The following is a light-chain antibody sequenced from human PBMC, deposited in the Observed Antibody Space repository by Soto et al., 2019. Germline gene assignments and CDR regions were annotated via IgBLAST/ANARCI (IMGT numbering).Light chain of an antibody. CDR1: SSNIGRNT. J-gene: IGLJ3*02. CDR2: SNS. V-gene: IGLV1-44*01. Sequence: QSVLTQPPLASGTPGQRVTISCSGSSSNIGRNTVDWYQQLPGTAPKLLIYSNSQRPSGVPDRFSGSKSGTSASLAISGLQSEDEADYYCAAWDDSPKGWVFGGGTQLTVL. CDR3: AAWDDSPKGWV.